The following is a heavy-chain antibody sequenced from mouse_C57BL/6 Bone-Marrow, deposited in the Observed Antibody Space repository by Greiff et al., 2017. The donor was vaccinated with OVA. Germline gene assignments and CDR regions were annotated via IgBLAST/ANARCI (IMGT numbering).Heavy chain of an antibody. CDR2: INPNNGGT. J-gene: IGHJ3*01. Sequence: EVQLQQSGPELVKPGASVKISCKASGYTFTDYYMNWVKQSHGKSLEWIGDINPNNGGTSYNQKFKGKATLTVDKSSSTAYMELRSLTSEDSAVYYCANYDGHWGQGTLVTVSA. V-gene: IGHV1-26*01. CDR1: GYTFTDYY. D-gene: IGHD2-3*01. CDR3: ANYDGH.